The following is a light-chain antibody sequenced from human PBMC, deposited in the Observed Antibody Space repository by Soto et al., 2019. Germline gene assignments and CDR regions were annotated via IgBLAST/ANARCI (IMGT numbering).Light chain of an antibody. CDR3: QQYNNWCRPIT. CDR1: QSVSSN. Sequence: EIVMTQSPATLSVSPGERATLSCRASQSVSSNLAWYQQKPGQAPRLLIYGASTRATGIPARFSGSGSGTEFTLTISSLQSEDFAVYYCQQYNNWCRPITFGQGTRLEI. V-gene: IGKV3-15*01. CDR2: GAS. J-gene: IGKJ5*01.